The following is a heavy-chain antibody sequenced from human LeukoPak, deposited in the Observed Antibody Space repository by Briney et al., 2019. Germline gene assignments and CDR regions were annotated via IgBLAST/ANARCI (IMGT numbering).Heavy chain of an antibody. D-gene: IGHD1-26*01. CDR2: IYYSGST. CDR3: ARGELMYDY. CDR1: GGSISSSHYY. V-gene: IGHV4-30-4*08. Sequence: SETLSLTCTASGGSISSSHYYWAWIRQPPGKGLEWIGYIYYSGSTFYNPSLESRVTMSVDTSKNQFSLKVSSVTAADTAIYYCARGELMYDYWGQGTLVTVSS. J-gene: IGHJ4*02.